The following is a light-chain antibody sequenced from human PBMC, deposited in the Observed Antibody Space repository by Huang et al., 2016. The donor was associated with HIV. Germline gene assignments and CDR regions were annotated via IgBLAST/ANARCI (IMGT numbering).Light chain of an antibody. Sequence: DTQMTQSPSAMSASIGDRVTITCRASQGISTYLAWFQQKPGKAPRRLIYAASILQSGVPSRFSGSGYGTEFTLTISSLQPEDFASYYCLQHYDYPYTFGQGTKLEIK. V-gene: IGKV1-17*03. CDR3: LQHYDYPYT. CDR1: QGISTY. CDR2: AAS. J-gene: IGKJ2*01.